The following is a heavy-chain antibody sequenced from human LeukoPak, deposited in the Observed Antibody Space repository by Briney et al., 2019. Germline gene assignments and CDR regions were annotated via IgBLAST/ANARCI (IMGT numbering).Heavy chain of an antibody. CDR1: GFTFSSYA. CDR3: AKDQKLIVVVPAAKTYGMDV. CDR2: ISGSGGST. Sequence: PGASLRLSCAASGFTFSSYAMSWVRQAPGKGLEWVSAISGSGGSTYYADSVKGRFTISRDNSKSTLYLQMNSLRAEDTAVYYCAKDQKLIVVVPAAKTYGMDVWGQGTTVTVSS. V-gene: IGHV3-23*01. J-gene: IGHJ6*02. D-gene: IGHD2-2*01.